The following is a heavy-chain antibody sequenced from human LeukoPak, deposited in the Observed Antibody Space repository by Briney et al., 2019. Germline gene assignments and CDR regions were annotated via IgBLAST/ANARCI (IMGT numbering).Heavy chain of an antibody. J-gene: IGHJ4*02. CDR2: IYSGGST. Sequence: GGSLRLSCAASGLTVSSDYLSWVRQAPGKGLEWVSVIYSGGSTYYADSVKGRFTISRDNSKNTLYLQMNSLRAEDTAVYHCARGGALAVAATFDYWGQGTLVTVSS. CDR3: ARGGALAVAATFDY. CDR1: GLTVSSDY. D-gene: IGHD6-19*01. V-gene: IGHV3-66*01.